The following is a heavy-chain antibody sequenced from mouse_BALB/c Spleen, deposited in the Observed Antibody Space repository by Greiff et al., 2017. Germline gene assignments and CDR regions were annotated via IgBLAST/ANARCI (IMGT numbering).Heavy chain of an antibody. CDR3: ARHVSSMDY. Sequence: DVKLVESGGGLVQPGGSLKLSCAASGFTFSSYTMSWVRQTPEKRLEWVAYISNGGGSTYYPDTVKGRFTISRDNAKNTLYLQMSSLKSEDTAMYYCARHVSSMDYWGQGTSVTVSS. V-gene: IGHV5-12-2*01. J-gene: IGHJ4*01. CDR2: ISNGGGST. CDR1: GFTFSSYT.